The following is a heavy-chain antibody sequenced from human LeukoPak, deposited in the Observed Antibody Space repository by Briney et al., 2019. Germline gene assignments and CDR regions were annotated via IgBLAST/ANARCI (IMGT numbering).Heavy chain of an antibody. J-gene: IGHJ4*02. CDR3: ARNVVHMYYFDY. Sequence: GASVEVSCKASGGTFSSYAISWVRQAPGQGLEWMGRIIPIFGTANYAQKFQGRVTITTDESTSTAYMELSSLRSEDTAVYYCARNVVHMYYFDYWGQGTLVTVSS. CDR2: IIPIFGTA. V-gene: IGHV1-69*05. D-gene: IGHD3-10*02. CDR1: GGTFSSYA.